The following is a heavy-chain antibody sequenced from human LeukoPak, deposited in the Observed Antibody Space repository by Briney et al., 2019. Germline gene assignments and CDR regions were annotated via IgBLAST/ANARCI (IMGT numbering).Heavy chain of an antibody. CDR2: INHSGST. Sequence: SETLSLTYAVYGGSFSGYYWSWIRQPPGKGLEWIGEINHSGSTNYNPSLKSRVTISVDTSKNQFSLKLSSVTAADTAVYYCARRAYLVDVWGKGTTVTVSS. J-gene: IGHJ6*04. V-gene: IGHV4-34*01. CDR3: ARRAYLVDV. CDR1: GGSFSGYY.